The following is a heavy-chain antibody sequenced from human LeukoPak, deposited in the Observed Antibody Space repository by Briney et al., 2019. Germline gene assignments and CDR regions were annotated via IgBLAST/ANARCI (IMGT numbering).Heavy chain of an antibody. V-gene: IGHV4-39*01. CDR2: IYYSGST. Sequence: SETLSLTCTVSGGSISSSSYYWGWIRQPPGKGLGWIGSIYYSGSTYYNPSLKSRVTISVDTSKNQFSLKLSSVTAADTAVYYCARQPGGQIWYFDLWGRGTLVTVSS. J-gene: IGHJ2*01. CDR1: GGSISSSSYY. CDR3: ARQPGGQIWYFDL. D-gene: IGHD3-10*01.